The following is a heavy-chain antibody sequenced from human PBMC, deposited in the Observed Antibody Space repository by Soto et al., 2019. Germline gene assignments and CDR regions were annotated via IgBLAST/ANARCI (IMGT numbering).Heavy chain of an antibody. J-gene: IGHJ6*02. V-gene: IGHV3-30-3*01. D-gene: IGHD3-22*01. CDR1: GLTFGNYA. CDR3: ARDGWLYYDSTSQGMDV. CDR2: ISYDGGNK. Sequence: GGSLRLSCAASGLTFGNYAIHWVRQAPGKGLEWVAVISYDGGNKNHADSVKGRFTISRDNSKNTLFLQMNNLRAEDTAVYYCARDGWLYYDSTSQGMDVWGQGTTVTVSS.